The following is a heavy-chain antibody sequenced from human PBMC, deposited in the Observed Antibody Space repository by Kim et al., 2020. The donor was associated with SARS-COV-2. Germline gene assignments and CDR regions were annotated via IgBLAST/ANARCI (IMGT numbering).Heavy chain of an antibody. Sequence: ADSGKGRFTISRDNAKNSLYLQMNSLRAEDTAVYYCARVPVGSSSWYYFDYWGQGTLVTVSS. V-gene: IGHV3-11*05. D-gene: IGHD6-13*01. J-gene: IGHJ4*02. CDR3: ARVPVGSSSWYYFDY.